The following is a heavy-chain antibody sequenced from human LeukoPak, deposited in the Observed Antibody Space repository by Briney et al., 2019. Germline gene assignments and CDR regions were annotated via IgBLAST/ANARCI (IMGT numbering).Heavy chain of an antibody. Sequence: GGSLRLSCAASGFTFSSYEMNWVRQAPGKGLEWVSYISSSGSTIYYADSVKGRFTISRDNAKNSLYLQMNSLRAEDTAVYYCARSVGYGDYDYFDYWGQGTLVTVSS. CDR3: ARSVGYGDYDYFDY. D-gene: IGHD4-17*01. CDR1: GFTFSSYE. V-gene: IGHV3-48*03. CDR2: ISSSGSTI. J-gene: IGHJ4*02.